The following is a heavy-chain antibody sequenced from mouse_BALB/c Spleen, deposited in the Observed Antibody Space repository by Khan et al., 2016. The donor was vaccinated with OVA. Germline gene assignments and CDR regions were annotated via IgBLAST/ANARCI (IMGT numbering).Heavy chain of an antibody. CDR2: INTYTGEP. J-gene: IGHJ2*01. CDR1: GYTFTDYV. CDR3: ARFHVGY. V-gene: IGHV9-3-1*01. Sequence: QIQLVQSGPELKKPGETVKFSCKASGYTFTDYVMNWVKQAPGKGLRWMGWINTYTGEPTYADDFKGRFAFSLETSASTAYLPINNLKTEDTATYFCARFHVGYWGQGTTLTVSS.